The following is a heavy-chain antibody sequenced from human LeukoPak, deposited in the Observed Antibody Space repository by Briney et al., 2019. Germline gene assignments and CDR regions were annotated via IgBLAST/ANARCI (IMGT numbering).Heavy chain of an antibody. Sequence: TSETLSLTCIVSGGSISSDYWSWIRQPPGKGLEWIGYIYHSGSTNYNPSLKSRVTISVDTSKKQFSLKLSSVTAADAAVYFCAREIATSGGNSRALDYWGQGTLVTVSS. CDR3: AREIATSGGNSRALDY. D-gene: IGHD4-23*01. CDR2: IYHSGST. V-gene: IGHV4-59*01. J-gene: IGHJ4*02. CDR1: GGSISSDY.